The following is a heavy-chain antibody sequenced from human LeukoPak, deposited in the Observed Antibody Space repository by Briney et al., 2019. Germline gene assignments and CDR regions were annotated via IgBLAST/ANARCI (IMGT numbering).Heavy chain of an antibody. D-gene: IGHD6-13*01. J-gene: IGHJ4*02. CDR3: ARSPIAAAGTVDY. Sequence: ASVKVSCKASGYTFTGYYMHWVRQAPGQGLEWMGWINPNSGGTNYAQKFQGRVTMTRDTSISTAYMELSRPRSDDTAVYYCARSPIAAAGTVDYWGQGTLVTVSS. V-gene: IGHV1-2*02. CDR2: INPNSGGT. CDR1: GYTFTGYY.